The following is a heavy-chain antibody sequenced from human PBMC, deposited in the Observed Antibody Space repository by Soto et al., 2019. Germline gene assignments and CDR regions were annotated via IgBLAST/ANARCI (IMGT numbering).Heavy chain of an antibody. CDR2: TYHSGNT. CDR3: AREVNSSPARGPNWFDP. V-gene: IGHV4-4*02. J-gene: IGHJ5*02. Sequence: QVQLQESGPGLVQPSGTLSLTCAVSGDSINNSHWWRWVRQTPGKGLEWIGETYHSGNTNYNPSLKTRVTISIDKSKNQFSLKMNSVTAADTAVYYCAREVNSSPARGPNWFDPWGQGTLVTVSS. D-gene: IGHD6-13*01. CDR1: GDSINNSHW.